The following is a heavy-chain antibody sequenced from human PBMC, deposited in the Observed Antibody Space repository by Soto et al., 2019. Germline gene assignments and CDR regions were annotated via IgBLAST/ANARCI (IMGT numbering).Heavy chain of an antibody. Sequence: EVQLLESGGGLVQPGGSLRLSCAASGFTFSSYAMSWVRQAPGKGLEWVSAISGSGGSTYYADSVKGRFTISRDTSKNPLYLQMNSLRAEDTAVYYCAKAYDYSYRYYFDYWGQGTLGTVSS. D-gene: IGHD4-4*01. J-gene: IGHJ4*02. V-gene: IGHV3-23*01. CDR2: ISGSGGST. CDR1: GFTFSSYA. CDR3: AKAYDYSYRYYFDY.